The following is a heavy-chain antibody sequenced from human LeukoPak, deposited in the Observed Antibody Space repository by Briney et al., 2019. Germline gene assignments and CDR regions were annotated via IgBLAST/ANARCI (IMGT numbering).Heavy chain of an antibody. CDR2: ISSSGSTI. J-gene: IGHJ4*02. Sequence: GGSLRLSCAASGFTFSSYEMNWVRQAPGKGLEWVSYISSSGSTIYYADSVKGRFTISRDNSKTTLYLQMNSLRAEDTAVYYCARGGSRQPFDYWGQGTLVTVSS. CDR3: ARGGSRQPFDY. CDR1: GFTFSSYE. V-gene: IGHV3-48*03. D-gene: IGHD1-26*01.